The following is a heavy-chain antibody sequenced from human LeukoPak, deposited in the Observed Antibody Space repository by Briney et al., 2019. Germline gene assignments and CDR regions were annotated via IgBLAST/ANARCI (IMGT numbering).Heavy chain of an antibody. CDR2: INPNSGGT. CDR1: GYSLTGNY. CDR3: ARLVAGTLRGFDY. V-gene: IGHV1-2*02. Sequence: ASVKVSCKASGYSLTGNYIHWVRQAPGQGLEWMGWINPNSGGTNYAQKFQGRVTMTRDTSISTAYMELSRLRSDDTAVYYCARLVAGTLRGFDYWGQGTLVTVSS. D-gene: IGHD6-19*01. J-gene: IGHJ4*02.